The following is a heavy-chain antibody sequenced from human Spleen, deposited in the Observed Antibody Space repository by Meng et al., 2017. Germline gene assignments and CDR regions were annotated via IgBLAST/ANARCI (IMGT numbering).Heavy chain of an antibody. V-gene: IGHV3-23*01. D-gene: IGHD3-10*01. CDR2: ISGSGGST. Sequence: GGSLRLSCAASGFTFSSYAMSWVRQAPGKGLEWVSAISGSGGSTYYADSVKGRFTISRDNSKNTLYLQMNSLRAEDTAVYYCANPTFYYGSGSPSDYWGQGTLVTVSS. CDR3: ANPTFYYGSGSPSDY. CDR1: GFTFSSYA. J-gene: IGHJ4*02.